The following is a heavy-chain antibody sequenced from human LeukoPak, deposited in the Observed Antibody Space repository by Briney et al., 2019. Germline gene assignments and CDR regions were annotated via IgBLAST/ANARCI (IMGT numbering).Heavy chain of an antibody. D-gene: IGHD3-22*01. V-gene: IGHV3-23*01. CDR1: GFTFSSYA. CDR2: ISGSGAST. Sequence: GGSLRLSCAASGFTFSSYAMSWVRQAPGKGLEWVSAISGSGASTYYADSVKGRLTISRDNTKNTLYLQMNSLRAEDTAVYYCAPARTYCYDSGTYSFDYWGQGTLVTVSS. CDR3: APARTYCYDSGTYSFDY. J-gene: IGHJ4*02.